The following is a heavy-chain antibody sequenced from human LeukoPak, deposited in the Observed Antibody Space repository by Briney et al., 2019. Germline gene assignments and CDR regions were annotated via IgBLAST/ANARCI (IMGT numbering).Heavy chain of an antibody. CDR3: ARDDPYGGNSGCLDY. CDR2: INPNSGGT. CDR1: GYTFTGYY. D-gene: IGHD4-23*01. J-gene: IGHJ4*02. V-gene: IGHV1-2*02. Sequence: ASVKVSCKASGYTFTGYYMHWVRQAPGQGLEWMGWINPNSGGTNYAQKFQGRVTMTRDTSISTAYMELRSLRSDDTAVYYCARDDPYGGNSGCLDYWGQGTLVTVSS.